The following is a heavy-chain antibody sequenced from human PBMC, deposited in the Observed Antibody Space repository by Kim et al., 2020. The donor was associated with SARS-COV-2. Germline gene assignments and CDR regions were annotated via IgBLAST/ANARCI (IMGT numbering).Heavy chain of an antibody. D-gene: IGHD4-17*01. CDR3: ARDSTVPFDY. V-gene: IGHV3-33*01. J-gene: IGHJ4*02. Sequence: KYYADSVKGRFTISRDNSKNTLYLQMNSLRAEDTAVYYCARDSTVPFDYWGQGTLVTVSS. CDR2: K.